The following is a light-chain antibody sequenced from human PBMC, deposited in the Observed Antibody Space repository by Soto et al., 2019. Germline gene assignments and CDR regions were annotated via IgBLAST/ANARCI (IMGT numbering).Light chain of an antibody. CDR1: QSISSY. CDR3: QQSYSTPWT. V-gene: IGKV1-39*01. J-gene: IGKJ1*01. Sequence: DIQMTQSPSSLSASVGDRVTITCLASQSISSYLNWYQQKPGKAPKLLIYAASSLQSGVPSGFSGSGSGTDFTLTISSLQPEDFATYYCQQSYSTPWTFGQGTKVDIK. CDR2: AAS.